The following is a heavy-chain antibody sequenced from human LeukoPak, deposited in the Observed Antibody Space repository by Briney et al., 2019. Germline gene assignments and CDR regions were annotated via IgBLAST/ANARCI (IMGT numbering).Heavy chain of an antibody. J-gene: IGHJ5*02. Sequence: GGSLRLSCAASGFTFSSYAMYWVRQAPGKGLEWVSDISGSGTTTNYANSVKSRFTISRDNSKNTLYLQMNSLRAEDTAVYYCAKERVSSGWNPHWFDPWGQGTLVTVSS. V-gene: IGHV3-23*01. D-gene: IGHD6-19*01. CDR3: AKERVSSGWNPHWFDP. CDR1: GFTFSSYA. CDR2: ISGSGTTT.